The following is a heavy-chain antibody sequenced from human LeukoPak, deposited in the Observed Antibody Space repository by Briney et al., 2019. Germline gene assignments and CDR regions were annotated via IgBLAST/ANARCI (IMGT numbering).Heavy chain of an antibody. CDR3: AREPGGYYGSGSPVDY. Sequence: SETLSLTCAVSGGSFSGYYWSWIRQPPGKGLEWIGEINHSGSTYYNPSLKSRVTISVDTSKNQFSLKLSSVTAADTAVYYCAREPGGYYGSGSPVDYWGQGTLVTVSS. CDR2: INHSGST. D-gene: IGHD3-10*01. V-gene: IGHV4-34*01. CDR1: GGSFSGYY. J-gene: IGHJ4*02.